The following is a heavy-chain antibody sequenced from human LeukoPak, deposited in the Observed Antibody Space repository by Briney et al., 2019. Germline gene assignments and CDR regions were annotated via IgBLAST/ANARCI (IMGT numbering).Heavy chain of an antibody. Sequence: SETLSLTCTVSGGSISSFYWSWIRQPAGKGLEWIGRIYSSGGTNYNPSLKSRVTISVDKSKNQFSLKLSSVTAADTAVYYCARLRPMGGSFPDSFDIWGQGTMVTVSS. CDR2: IYSSGGT. CDR3: ARLRPMGGSFPDSFDI. CDR1: GGSISSFY. V-gene: IGHV4-4*07. D-gene: IGHD1-26*01. J-gene: IGHJ3*02.